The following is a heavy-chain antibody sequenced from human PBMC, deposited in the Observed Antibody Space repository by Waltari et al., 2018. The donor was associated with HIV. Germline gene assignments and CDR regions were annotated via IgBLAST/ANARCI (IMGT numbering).Heavy chain of an antibody. V-gene: IGHV1-46*01. D-gene: IGHD3-22*01. CDR2: INPSGGST. J-gene: IGHJ4*02. CDR3: ARGPSSIVVHVDY. Sequence: WVRQAPGQGLEWMGIINPSGGSTSYAQKFQGRVTMTRDTSTSTVYMELSSLRSEDTAVYYCARGPSSIVVHVDYWGQGTLVTVSS.